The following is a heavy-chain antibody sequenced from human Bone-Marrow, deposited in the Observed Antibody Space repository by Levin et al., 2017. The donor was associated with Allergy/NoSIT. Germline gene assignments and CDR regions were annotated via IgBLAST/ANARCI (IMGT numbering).Heavy chain of an antibody. V-gene: IGHV3-23*01. CDR1: GIIFRNYA. Sequence: HPGGSLRLSCEAPGIIFRNYAMSWVRQAPGKGLEWVSAISGGGGGVYYADSVQGRFTISRDNSKNTLYLYMDSLRAEDTALYFCAIETGEWPLTTFNYWGQGTLVTVSS. CDR2: ISGGGGGV. J-gene: IGHJ4*02. CDR3: AIETGEWPLTTFNY. D-gene: IGHD3-16*01.